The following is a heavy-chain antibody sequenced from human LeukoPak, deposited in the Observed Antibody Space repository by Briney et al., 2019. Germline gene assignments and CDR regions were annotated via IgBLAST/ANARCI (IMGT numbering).Heavy chain of an antibody. D-gene: IGHD6-13*01. V-gene: IGHV4-39*01. Sequence: SETLSLTCTVSGASFSSSTYYWGWIRQPPGKGLEWIGSIYYSGSTYYNPSLKSRVTMSVDTSKNQFSLKLSSVAAADTAVYYCARHAGGISATGTRPFDYWGQGTLVTVSS. J-gene: IGHJ4*02. CDR1: GASFSSSTYY. CDR3: ARHAGGISATGTRPFDY. CDR2: IYYSGST.